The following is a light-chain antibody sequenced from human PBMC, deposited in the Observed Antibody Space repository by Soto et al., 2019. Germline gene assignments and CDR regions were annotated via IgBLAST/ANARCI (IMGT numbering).Light chain of an antibody. CDR1: QGISSY. CDR2: AAS. V-gene: IGKV1-9*01. Sequence: DIQLTQTPSFRSASVGDRVTMTCRASQGISSYLAWYQQKPGKAPKLLIYAASTLQSGVPSRFSGSGSGTEFTLTISSLQPEDVATYYCQQLNSYLLTFGGGTKVEIK. J-gene: IGKJ4*01. CDR3: QQLNSYLLT.